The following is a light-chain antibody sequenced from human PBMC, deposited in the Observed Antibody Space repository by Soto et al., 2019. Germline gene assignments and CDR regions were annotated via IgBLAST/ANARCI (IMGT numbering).Light chain of an antibody. CDR3: QQRSNWPLT. V-gene: IGKV3-11*01. CDR1: QSVSSY. J-gene: IGKJ4*01. Sequence: EIVLTQSPATLSLSPGERATLSCRASQSVSSYLAWYQQKPGQAPRLLIYDSSNRATGIPARFSGSRSGTDFTRPISSLEPEDFAVYYCQQRSNWPLTFGGGTKVEIK. CDR2: DSS.